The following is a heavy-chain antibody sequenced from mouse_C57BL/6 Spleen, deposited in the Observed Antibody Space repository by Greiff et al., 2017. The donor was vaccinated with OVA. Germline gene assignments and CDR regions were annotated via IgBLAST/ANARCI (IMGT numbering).Heavy chain of an antibody. CDR3: TRRLGQDY. CDR1: GYTFTDYE. CDR2: IDPETGGT. Sequence: VKLMESGAELVRPGASVTLSCKASGYTFTDYEMHWVKQTPVHGLEWIGAIDPETGGTAYNQKFKGKAILTADKSSSTAYMELRSLTSEDSAVYYCTRRLGQDYWGQGTTLTVSS. V-gene: IGHV1-15*01. J-gene: IGHJ2*01. D-gene: IGHD3-3*01.